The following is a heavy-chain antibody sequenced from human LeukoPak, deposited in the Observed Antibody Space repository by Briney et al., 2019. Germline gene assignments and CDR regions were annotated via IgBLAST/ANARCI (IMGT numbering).Heavy chain of an antibody. CDR3: ARSGRELYYYYMDV. CDR1: GFTFSSYV. J-gene: IGHJ6*03. V-gene: IGHV3-23*01. D-gene: IGHD1-26*01. Sequence: GGSLRLSCAASGFTFSSYVMSWVRQAPGKGLEWVSVISGSGVNTYYADSVKGRFTISRDNAKNSLYLQMNSLRAEDTAVYYCARSGRELYYYYMDVWGKGTTVTVSS. CDR2: ISGSGVNT.